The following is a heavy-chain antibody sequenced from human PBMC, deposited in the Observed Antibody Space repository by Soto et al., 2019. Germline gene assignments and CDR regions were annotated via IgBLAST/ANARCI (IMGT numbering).Heavy chain of an antibody. J-gene: IGHJ6*02. CDR2: IMPTVDSA. CDR3: AVAAVREIMAQEASGMAV. V-gene: IGHV1-69*01. D-gene: IGHD3-10*01. CDR1: GGTLGDYA. Sequence: QVQLVQSGAEVKTPGSSVKVSCQASGGTLGDYAISWVRQAPGQGLEWLGGIMPTVDSANYAQNFQGRLTMSADESTSTAKLERSSRRSDDTAVYYCAVAAVREIMAQEASGMAVWGQGTTVIVSS.